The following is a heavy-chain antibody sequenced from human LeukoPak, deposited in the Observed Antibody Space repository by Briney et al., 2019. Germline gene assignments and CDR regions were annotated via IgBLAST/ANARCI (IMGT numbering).Heavy chain of an antibody. Sequence: ASVKVSCKASGYTFTGYYMHWVRQAPGQGLEWMGWINPNSGGTNCAQKFQGRVTMTRDTSISTAYMELSRLRSDDTAVYYCARDYGSGSYYRPMDVWGKGTTVTVSS. V-gene: IGHV1-2*02. J-gene: IGHJ6*03. D-gene: IGHD3-10*01. CDR3: ARDYGSGSYYRPMDV. CDR1: GYTFTGYY. CDR2: INPNSGGT.